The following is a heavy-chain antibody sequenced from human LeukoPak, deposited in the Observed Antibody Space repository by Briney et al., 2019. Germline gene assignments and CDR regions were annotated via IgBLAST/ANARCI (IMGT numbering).Heavy chain of an antibody. Sequence: PGGSLRLSCAASGFTFSSYSMNWVRQAPGKGLEWVSSISSSSSYIYYADSVKGRFTISRDNANNSLYLQMNSLRAEDTAVYFCARGGRYNWNDYYFDYWGQGTLVTVSS. CDR3: ARGGRYNWNDYYFDY. V-gene: IGHV3-21*01. J-gene: IGHJ4*02. D-gene: IGHD1-1*01. CDR2: ISSSSSYI. CDR1: GFTFSSYS.